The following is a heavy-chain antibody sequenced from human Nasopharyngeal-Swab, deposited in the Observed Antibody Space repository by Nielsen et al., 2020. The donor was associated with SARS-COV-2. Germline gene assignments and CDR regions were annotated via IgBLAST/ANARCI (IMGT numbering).Heavy chain of an antibody. J-gene: IGHJ4*02. D-gene: IGHD4/OR15-4a*01. CDR2: IGPFNGYT. CDR1: GYTLTELS. V-gene: IGHV1-18*01. CDR3: ARALGVTDYGNMRFLWNFFDS. Sequence: ASVKVSCKVSGYTLTELSMHWVRQAPGKGLVWMGWIGPFNGYTHYAQNVQDRVTMTTDTAMTTAYMELRSLRSDDTALYYCARALGVTDYGNMRFLWNFFDSWGQGTLVTVSS.